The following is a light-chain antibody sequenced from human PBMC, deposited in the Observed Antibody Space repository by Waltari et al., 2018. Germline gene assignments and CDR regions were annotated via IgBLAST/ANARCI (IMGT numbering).Light chain of an antibody. CDR3: SSCSYAPTTTVI. Sequence: QSALTQPASVSGSPGQSLTIPCTGSHSDVGAYGDVPWSQHHPGQAPKLIIYEVTNRPSGISNRFSASKSDDTASLTISGLQAEDEATYYCSSCSYAPTTTVIFGGGTKVTVL. J-gene: IGLJ2*01. V-gene: IGLV2-14*01. CDR2: EVT. CDR1: HSDVGAYGD.